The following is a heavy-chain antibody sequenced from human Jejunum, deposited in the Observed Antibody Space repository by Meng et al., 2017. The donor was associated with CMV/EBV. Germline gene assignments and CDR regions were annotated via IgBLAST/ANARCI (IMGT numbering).Heavy chain of an antibody. V-gene: IGHV3-7*01. CDR2: IKQDGSVR. CDR1: GFTFGGDW. J-gene: IGHJ3*02. Sequence: VASGFTFGGDWMAWVRQAPGKGLEWLTNIKQDGSVRNYVDSVKGRFTVSRDNAKNSLYLQMSSLRAEDTAIYYCTTDRYGGAYDIWGQGTMVTVSS. CDR3: TTDRYGGAYDI. D-gene: IGHD3-9*01.